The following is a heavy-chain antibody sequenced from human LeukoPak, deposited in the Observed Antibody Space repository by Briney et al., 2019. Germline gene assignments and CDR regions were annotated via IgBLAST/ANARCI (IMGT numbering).Heavy chain of an antibody. V-gene: IGHV4-61*01. D-gene: IGHD5-24*01. CDR2: ISGSS. CDR1: GGSVSSGSYY. CDR3: AKMATGWYFDL. Sequence: SETLSLTCTVSGGSVSSGSYYWSWIRQPPGKGLEWIGYISGSSNYNPSLKSRVTISVDTSKNQFSLKLSSVTAADTAVYYCAKMATGWYFDLWGRGTLVTVSS. J-gene: IGHJ2*01.